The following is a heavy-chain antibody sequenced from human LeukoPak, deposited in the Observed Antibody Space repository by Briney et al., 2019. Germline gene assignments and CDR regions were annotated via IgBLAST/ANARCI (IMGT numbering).Heavy chain of an antibody. V-gene: IGHV3-23*01. J-gene: IGHJ4*02. CDR2: ISESGGST. CDR3: AKAAGNSGYDYEDY. D-gene: IGHD5-12*01. CDR1: GFTFNFYA. Sequence: HPGGSLRLSCAASGFTFNFYAMTWVRQAPGKGLEWVSVISESGGSTHYADSVKGRFTISRDNSKNTLYLEMNTLRDEDTAIYFCAKAAGNSGYDYEDYWGQGTLVTVSS.